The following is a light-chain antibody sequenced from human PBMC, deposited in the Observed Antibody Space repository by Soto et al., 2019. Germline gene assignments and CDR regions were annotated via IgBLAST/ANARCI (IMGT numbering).Light chain of an antibody. J-gene: IGKJ2*01. CDR2: GAS. Sequence: ELVMTQSPATLSVSPGERATLSCRASQSVSSNYLAWYQHKPGQAPRLLIYGASTRATGIPARFSGSGSGREFTLTISSLQSEDFAIYFCQQYSKWPPRYTFGQGTKVDIK. V-gene: IGKV3-15*01. CDR1: QSVSSN. CDR3: QQYSKWPPRYT.